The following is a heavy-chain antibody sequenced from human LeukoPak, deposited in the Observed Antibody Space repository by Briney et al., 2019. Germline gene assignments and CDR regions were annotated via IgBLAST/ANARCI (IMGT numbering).Heavy chain of an antibody. CDR2: INTNTGNP. V-gene: IGHV7-4-1*02. CDR1: GYTFTSYY. J-gene: IGHJ4*02. D-gene: IGHD6-13*01. Sequence: ASVKVSCKASGYTFTSYYMHWVRQAPGQGLEWMGWINTNTGNPTYAQGFTGRFVFSLDTSVSTAYLQISSLKAEDTAVYYCARVGVIAAAGDFDYWGQGTLVTVSS. CDR3: ARVGVIAAAGDFDY.